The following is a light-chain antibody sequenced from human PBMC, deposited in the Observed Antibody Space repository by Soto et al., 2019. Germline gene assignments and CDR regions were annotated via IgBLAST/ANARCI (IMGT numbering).Light chain of an antibody. J-gene: IGKJ4*01. CDR1: ENINTY. V-gene: IGKV3-11*01. CDR2: DAS. CDR3: QHRNNWPLT. Sequence: IVLTQSPATLSVSPGETATLSCRASENINTYLAWYQQKPGQAPKLLIYDASNRATGIPARFSSSGSGTDFTLTISSLESEDCAVYYCQHRNNWPLTLGGGTKVEIK.